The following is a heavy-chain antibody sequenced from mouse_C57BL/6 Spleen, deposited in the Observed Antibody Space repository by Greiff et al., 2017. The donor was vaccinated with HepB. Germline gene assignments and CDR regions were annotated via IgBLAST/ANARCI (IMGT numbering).Heavy chain of an antibody. Sequence: EVQRVESGGGLVKPGGSLKLSCAASGFTFSDYGMHWVRQAPEKGLEWVAYISSGSSTIYYADTVKGRFTLSSDNAKNTIFLQMTSLRSEDTAMFYCSRTLFAWFAYWGQGTLVTVSA. CDR1: GFTFSDYG. CDR3: SRTLFAWFAY. CDR2: ISSGSSTI. D-gene: IGHD6-1*01. J-gene: IGHJ3*01. V-gene: IGHV5-17*01.